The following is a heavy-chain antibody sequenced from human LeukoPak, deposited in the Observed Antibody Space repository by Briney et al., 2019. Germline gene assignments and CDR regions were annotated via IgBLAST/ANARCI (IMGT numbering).Heavy chain of an antibody. D-gene: IGHD5-18*01. CDR2: ISSSSSHI. J-gene: IGHJ4*02. Sequence: NPGGSLRLSCAASGFTFSSYSMNWVRQAPGKGLEWVSSISSSSSHIYYADSVKGRFTISRDNAKNSLYLQMNSLRAEDTAVYYCARDRAWGSYGPDYWGQGTLVTVSS. CDR3: ARDRAWGSYGPDY. CDR1: GFTFSSYS. V-gene: IGHV3-21*01.